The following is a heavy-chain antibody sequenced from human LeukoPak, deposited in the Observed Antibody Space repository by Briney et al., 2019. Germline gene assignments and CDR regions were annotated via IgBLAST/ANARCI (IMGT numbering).Heavy chain of an antibody. CDR1: GYSISSGYF. CDR2: IYYSGST. D-gene: IGHD6-19*01. CDR3: ARRAGTGSWFDP. J-gene: IGHJ5*02. V-gene: IGHV4-38-2*02. Sequence: SETLSLTCNVSGYSISSGYFWGWVRQAPGKGLERIGSIYYSGSTYYNPSLKSRVTISVDTSKNQFSLKLSSVTAADTAVYYCARRAGTGSWFDPWGQGTLVTVSS.